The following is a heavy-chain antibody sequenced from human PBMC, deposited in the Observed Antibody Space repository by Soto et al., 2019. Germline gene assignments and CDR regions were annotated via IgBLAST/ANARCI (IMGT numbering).Heavy chain of an antibody. CDR2: ISSSSSTI. V-gene: IGHV3-48*02. D-gene: IGHD3-22*01. CDR3: ARDVGYYYDSSGYYRFDY. J-gene: IGHJ4*02. CDR1: GFIFSSYD. Sequence: EVHLVESGGGLVQPGGSLRLSCAASGFIFSSYDMNWVRQAPGKGLEWVSFISSSSSTIYYADSVKGRFTISRDNAKNSLYLQMNSLRDEDTAVYYCARDVGYYYDSSGYYRFDYWGQGTLVTVSS.